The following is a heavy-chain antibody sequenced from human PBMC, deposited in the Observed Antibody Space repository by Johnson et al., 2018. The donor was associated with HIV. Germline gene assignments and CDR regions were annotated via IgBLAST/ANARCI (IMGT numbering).Heavy chain of an antibody. D-gene: IGHD1-1*01. J-gene: IGHJ3*02. CDR3: ARGYTWNDVSI. CDR1: GFTVSSNY. V-gene: IGHV3-33*08. CDR2: IWYDGSNT. Sequence: QVQLVESGGGVVRPGGSLRLSCAASGFTVSSNYMSWVRQAPGKGLEWVAVIWYDGSNTYFADSVKGRFTISRDNFKNTVYLEMNSLRTVDTAVYSCARGYTWNDVSIWGQGTMVTVSS.